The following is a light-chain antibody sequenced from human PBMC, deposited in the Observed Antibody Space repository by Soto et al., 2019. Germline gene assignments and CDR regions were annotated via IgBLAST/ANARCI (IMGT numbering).Light chain of an antibody. CDR2: AAS. CDR3: QQYYSFPRT. J-gene: IGKJ1*01. CDR1: QGIGVR. V-gene: IGKV1D-16*01. Sequence: DIQMTQSPSSLSASIGDRVTITCRASQGIGVRLAWFQQKPGKAPQFLIQAASSLQSGVPSRFSGSGSGTDFTLTISCLQSEDFATYYCQQYYSFPRTFGQGTKVDIK.